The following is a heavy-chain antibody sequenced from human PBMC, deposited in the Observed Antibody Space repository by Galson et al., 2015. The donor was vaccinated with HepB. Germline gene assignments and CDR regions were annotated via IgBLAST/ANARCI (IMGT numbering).Heavy chain of an antibody. D-gene: IGHD3-16*02. CDR1: GFTVSPNY. V-gene: IGHV3-66*02. J-gene: IGHJ6*02. CDR2: IYSSGST. Sequence: SLRLSCAASGFTVSPNYMNWVRQAPGEGLEWVSIIYSSGSTYYADSVRGRFTISRDKSENTVHLQMNSLRPDDTGVYYCARRYVMMAFGGPIVSDYGMDVWGQGTTVTVSS. CDR3: ARRYVMMAFGGPIVSDYGMDV.